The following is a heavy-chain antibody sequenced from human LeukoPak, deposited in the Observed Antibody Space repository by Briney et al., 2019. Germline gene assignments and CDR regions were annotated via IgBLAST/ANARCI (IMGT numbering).Heavy chain of an antibody. CDR1: GFTFSSYA. CDR2: ISYDGSNK. D-gene: IGHD3-3*01. J-gene: IGHJ5*02. CDR3: ARVPYDFWSGYYSPWFDP. V-gene: IGHV3-30-3*01. Sequence: PGGSLRLSCAASGFTFSSYAMPWVRQAPGKGLEWVAVISYDGSNKYYADSVRGRFTISRDNSKNTLYLQMNSLRAEVTAVYYCARVPYDFWSGYYSPWFDPWGQGTLVTVSS.